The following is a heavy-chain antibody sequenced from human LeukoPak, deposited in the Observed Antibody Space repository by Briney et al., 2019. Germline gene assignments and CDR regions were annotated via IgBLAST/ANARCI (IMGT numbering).Heavy chain of an antibody. CDR1: AFTFSYYS. Sequence: GGSLRLSCAASAFTFSYYSMNWVRQAPGKGLVWVSRIKSDGSSTTYADSVKGRFTISRDNARNTLYLQMNSLRAEDTAVYYCARYYYDSSRGAYWGQGTLVTVSS. CDR2: IKSDGSST. CDR3: ARYYYDSSRGAY. D-gene: IGHD3-22*01. V-gene: IGHV3-74*01. J-gene: IGHJ4*02.